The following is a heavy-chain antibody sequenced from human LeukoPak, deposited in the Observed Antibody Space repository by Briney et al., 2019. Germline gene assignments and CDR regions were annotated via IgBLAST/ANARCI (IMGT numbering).Heavy chain of an antibody. V-gene: IGHV4-38-2*02. CDR1: DFSISSDYY. D-gene: IGHD6-19*01. Sequence: SETLSLTCTVSDFSISSDYYWVWIRQPPGKGLEWIGSIYYSGNTYYNPSLKSRVTISVDTSKNQFSLKLSSVTAADTVVYYCARVESGWYDYWGQGTLVTVSS. CDR3: ARVESGWYDY. CDR2: IYYSGNT. J-gene: IGHJ4*02.